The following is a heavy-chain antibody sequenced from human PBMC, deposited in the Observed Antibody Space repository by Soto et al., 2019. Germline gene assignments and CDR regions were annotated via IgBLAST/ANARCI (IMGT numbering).Heavy chain of an antibody. Sequence: GGSLRLSCAASGFTFSSYSMNWVRQAPGKGLEWVAVISYDGSNKYYADSVKGRFTISRDNSKNTLYLQMNSLRAEDTAVYYCAKELAYYDSSGYRDYYYYGMDVWGQGTTVTVSS. V-gene: IGHV3-30*18. CDR1: GFTFSSYS. J-gene: IGHJ6*02. CDR2: ISYDGSNK. CDR3: AKELAYYDSSGYRDYYYYGMDV. D-gene: IGHD3-22*01.